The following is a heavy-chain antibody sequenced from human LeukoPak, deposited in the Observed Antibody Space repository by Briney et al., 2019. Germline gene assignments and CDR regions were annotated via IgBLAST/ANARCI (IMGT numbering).Heavy chain of an antibody. CDR1: GFTFSSYW. Sequence: GGSLRLSCAASGFTFSSYWMSWVRQAPGKGLEWVANIKQDGSEKSYVDSVKGRFTISRDNAKNSLYLQMNSLRAEDTAVYYCARPGIAASGIRWFDPWGQGTLVTVSS. V-gene: IGHV3-7*01. J-gene: IGHJ5*02. CDR2: IKQDGSEK. CDR3: ARPGIAASGIRWFDP. D-gene: IGHD6-13*01.